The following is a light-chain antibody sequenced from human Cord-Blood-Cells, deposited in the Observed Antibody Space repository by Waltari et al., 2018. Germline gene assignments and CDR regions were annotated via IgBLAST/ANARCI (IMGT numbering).Light chain of an antibody. V-gene: IGKV1-39*01. CDR3: QQRYSAPYT. CDR1: QSISSY. CDR2: ASA. Sequence: IQLTQSPFSLSASVRDRVTITGRASQSISSYLNWSQQKPGIPPKLLIYASASMQSDVASRCSGSGSDTDYALTISILQPDDFATYGGQQRYSAPYTFGQGTKLEMK. J-gene: IGKJ2*01.